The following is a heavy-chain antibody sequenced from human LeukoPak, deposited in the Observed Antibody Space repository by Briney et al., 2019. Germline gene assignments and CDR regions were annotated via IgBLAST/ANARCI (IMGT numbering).Heavy chain of an antibody. Sequence: GGSLRLSCAASGFMFSTYWMSWVRQAPGKGLEWVANIKQDGSEKNYVDSVKGRFTISRDNANKSLYLQMNSLRAEDTAVYYCAKDRGPGTTFYYYYYMDVWGKGTTVTVSS. D-gene: IGHD1-7*01. CDR1: GFMFSTYW. V-gene: IGHV3-7*03. CDR2: IKQDGSEK. J-gene: IGHJ6*03. CDR3: AKDRGPGTTFYYYYYMDV.